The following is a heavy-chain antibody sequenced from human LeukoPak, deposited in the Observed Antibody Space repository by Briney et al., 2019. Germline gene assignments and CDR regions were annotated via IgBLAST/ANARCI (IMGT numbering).Heavy chain of an antibody. CDR1: GVIVSRNF. CDR3: ARGSGSGWPLDR. J-gene: IGHJ5*02. Sequence: GGSLSLSCAASGVIVSRNFMSWVRQAPGKGLQWVAIMYAGGTTDYSDSVRGRFHISRDSSNNTLSLQMNSLRAEDTAVYYCARGSGSGWPLDRWGQGTLVTVSS. CDR2: MYAGGTT. D-gene: IGHD6-19*01. V-gene: IGHV3-53*01.